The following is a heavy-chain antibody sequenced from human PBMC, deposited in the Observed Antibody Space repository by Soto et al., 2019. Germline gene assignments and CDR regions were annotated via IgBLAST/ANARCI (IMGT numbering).Heavy chain of an antibody. D-gene: IGHD1-1*01. CDR3: ASGTGTYTFDY. Sequence: GGSLRLSCAASGFTFSSYAMSWVRQAPGKGLELFSAISGSGGSTYYADSVKGRLTISSDNAKNSLFLQMNSLRSDDTAVYYCASGTGTYTFDYWGQGTLVTVSS. V-gene: IGHV3-23*01. J-gene: IGHJ4*02. CDR1: GFTFSSYA. CDR2: ISGSGGST.